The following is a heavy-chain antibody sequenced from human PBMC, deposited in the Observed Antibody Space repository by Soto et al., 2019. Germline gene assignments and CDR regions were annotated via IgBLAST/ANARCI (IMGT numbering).Heavy chain of an antibody. V-gene: IGHV5-51*01. Sequence: ESLKISCKGSGYSFTSYWIGWVRQMPGKGLEWMGIIYPGDSDTRYSPSFQGQVTISADKSISTAYLQWSSLKASDTAMYYCARIEYCGGDCYSYRAFDIWGQGTMVTVSS. D-gene: IGHD2-21*01. CDR2: IYPGDSDT. CDR1: GYSFTSYW. CDR3: ARIEYCGGDCYSYRAFDI. J-gene: IGHJ3*02.